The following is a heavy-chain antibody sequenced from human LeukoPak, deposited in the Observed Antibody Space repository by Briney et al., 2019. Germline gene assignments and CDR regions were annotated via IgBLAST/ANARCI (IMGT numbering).Heavy chain of an antibody. CDR1: GFSFSSYG. D-gene: IGHD6-13*01. Sequence: GRSLRLSCAASGFSFSSYGMHWVRQAPGKGLEWVSSISSSSSYIYYADSVKGRFTISRDNAKNSLYLQMSSLRAEDTAVYYCARDFSPTSSSWTEMFYYYYYMDVWGKGTTVTVSS. CDR2: ISSSSSYI. CDR3: ARDFSPTSSSWTEMFYYYYYMDV. J-gene: IGHJ6*03. V-gene: IGHV3-21*01.